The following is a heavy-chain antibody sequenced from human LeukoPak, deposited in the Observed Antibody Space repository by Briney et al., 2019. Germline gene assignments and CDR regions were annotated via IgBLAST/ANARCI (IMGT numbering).Heavy chain of an antibody. D-gene: IGHD3-10*01. CDR3: ARVGRGVYGMDV. J-gene: IGHJ6*02. Sequence: GGSLRLSCVASGFTFSYYVMNWVRQAPGKGLEWVSSISSSSSYISYADSVQGRFTISRDNARNSLYLQMNSLRDEDTAVYYCARVGRGVYGMDVWGQGTTVTVSS. CDR1: GFTFSYYV. V-gene: IGHV3-21*01. CDR2: ISSSSSYI.